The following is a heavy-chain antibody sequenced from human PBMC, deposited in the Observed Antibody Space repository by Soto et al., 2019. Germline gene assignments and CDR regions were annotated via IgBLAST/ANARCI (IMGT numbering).Heavy chain of an antibody. CDR1: GYTFTSYD. CDR3: ARGASHCSSTSCYEYYYYYYMDV. J-gene: IGHJ6*03. Sequence: ASVKVSCKASGYTFTSYDINWVRQATGQGLEWLGWMNPNSGNTGYAQKFQGRVTMTRNTSISTAYMELSSLRSEDTAVYYCARGASHCSSTSCYEYYYYYYMDVWGKGTTVTVSS. CDR2: MNPNSGNT. D-gene: IGHD2-2*01. V-gene: IGHV1-8*01.